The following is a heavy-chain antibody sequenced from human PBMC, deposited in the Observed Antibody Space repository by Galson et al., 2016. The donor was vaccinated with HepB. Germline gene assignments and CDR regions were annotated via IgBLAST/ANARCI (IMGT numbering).Heavy chain of an antibody. CDR3: AKEDGGFNFDP. CDR1: GFIFDDYS. CDR2: INWNSARV. J-gene: IGHJ5*02. D-gene: IGHD2-15*01. Sequence: SLRLSCAASGFIFDDYSMHWVRQIPGKGLEWVSVINWNSARVVYAGSVKGRFTIPRDNNSPFLQMNSLRPEDTALYYCAKEDGGFNFDPWGQGTLVTVSS. V-gene: IGHV3-9*01.